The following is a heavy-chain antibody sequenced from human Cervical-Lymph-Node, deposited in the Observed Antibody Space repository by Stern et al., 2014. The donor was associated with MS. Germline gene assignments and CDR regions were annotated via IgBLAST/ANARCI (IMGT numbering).Heavy chain of an antibody. CDR1: GFTFSDYY. CDR2: ISSSGSTI. Sequence: VQLVESGGGLVKPGGSLRLSCAASGFTFSDYYMTWIRQAPGKGLEGVSYISSSGSTIHYADSVKGRFTISRDNAKNSLYLQMNSLRAEDTAVYYCAGGPMQLWLPYFDYWGQGTLVTVSS. V-gene: IGHV3-11*01. D-gene: IGHD5-18*01. CDR3: AGGPMQLWLPYFDY. J-gene: IGHJ4*02.